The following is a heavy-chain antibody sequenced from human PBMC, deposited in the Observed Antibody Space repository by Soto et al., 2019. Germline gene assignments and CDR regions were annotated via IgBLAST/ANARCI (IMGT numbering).Heavy chain of an antibody. J-gene: IGHJ3*02. CDR2: IRGSGGST. CDR3: AKAERDVCGGRCYTVCAFDI. Sequence: EVQLLESGGGLVQPGGSLRLSCAASGFTFSSYAMSWVRQAPGKGLEWVSAIRGSGGSTYYADSVKGRFTISRDNSKNSLYLQMNSMRAEDTAVYCWAKAERDVCGGRCYTVCAFDIWGQGTMVTVSS. D-gene: IGHD2-15*01. V-gene: IGHV3-23*01. CDR1: GFTFSSYA.